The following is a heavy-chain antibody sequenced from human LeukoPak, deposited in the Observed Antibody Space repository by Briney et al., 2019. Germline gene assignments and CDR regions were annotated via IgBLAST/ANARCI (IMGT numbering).Heavy chain of an antibody. V-gene: IGHV4-34*01. CDR2: INHSGST. CDR3: ARAHIVVVPAAMLAWFDP. J-gene: IGHJ5*02. CDR1: GGSFGGYY. Sequence: SETLSLTCAVYGGSFGGYYWSWIRQPPGKGLEWIGEINHSGSTNYNPSLKSRVTISVDTSKNQFSLKLSSVTAADTAVYYCARAHIVVVPAAMLAWFDPWGQGTLVTVSS. D-gene: IGHD2-2*01.